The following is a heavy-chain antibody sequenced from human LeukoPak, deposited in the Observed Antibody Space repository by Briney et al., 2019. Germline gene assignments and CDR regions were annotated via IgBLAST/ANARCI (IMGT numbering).Heavy chain of an antibody. V-gene: IGHV4-59*01. Sequence: SETLSLTCTVSGGSISSYYWSWIRQPPGKGLEWIGYIYYSGSTNYNPSLKSRVTISVDTSKNQFSLKLSSVTAADTAVYYCARAAGYYYYYMDVWGKGTTVTVSS. J-gene: IGHJ6*03. CDR1: GGSISSYY. CDR3: ARAAGYYYYYMDV. D-gene: IGHD6-19*01. CDR2: IYYSGST.